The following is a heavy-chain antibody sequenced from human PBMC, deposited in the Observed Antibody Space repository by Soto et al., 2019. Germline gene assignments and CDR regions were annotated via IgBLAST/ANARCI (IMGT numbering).Heavy chain of an antibody. CDR1: GFTFSNAW. CDR3: TTAYRQISGGLSDYYYGMDV. D-gene: IGHD3-16*02. V-gene: IGHV3-15*01. Sequence: GGSLRLFCAASGFTFSNAWMSWVRQAPGKGLEWVGRIKSKTDGGTTDYAAPVKGRFTISRDDSKNTLYLQMNSLKTEDTAVYYCTTAYRQISGGLSDYYYGMDVWGQGTTVTVSS. J-gene: IGHJ6*02. CDR2: IKSKTDGGTT.